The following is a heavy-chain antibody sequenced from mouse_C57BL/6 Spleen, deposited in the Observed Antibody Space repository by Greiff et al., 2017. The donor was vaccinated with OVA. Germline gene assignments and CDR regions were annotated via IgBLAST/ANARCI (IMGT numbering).Heavy chain of an antibody. CDR2: INPSNGGT. J-gene: IGHJ2*01. D-gene: IGHD2-3*01. CDR1: GYTFTSYW. Sequence: QVQLQQPGTELVKPGASVKLSCKASGYTFTSYWMHWVKQRPGQGLEWIGNINPSNGGTNYNEKLKSKATLTVDKSSSTAYMQLSSLTSEDSAVYYGARRDGYYSNFDYWGQGTTLTVSS. CDR3: ARRDGYYSNFDY. V-gene: IGHV1-53*01.